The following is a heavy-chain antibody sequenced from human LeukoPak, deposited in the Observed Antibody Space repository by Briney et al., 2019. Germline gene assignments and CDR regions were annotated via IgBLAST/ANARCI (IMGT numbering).Heavy chain of an antibody. CDR1: GGSISSYY. D-gene: IGHD2-15*01. V-gene: IGHV4-59*08. CDR3: ARHSPDGRGRGMDV. Sequence: SETLSLTCTVSGGSISSYYWSWIRQPPGKGLEWIGYMYYSGSTNYNPSLKSRITISIDTSKNQFSLKLSSVTAADTAVYYCARHSPDGRGRGMDVWGQGTTVTVSS. CDR2: MYYSGST. J-gene: IGHJ6*02.